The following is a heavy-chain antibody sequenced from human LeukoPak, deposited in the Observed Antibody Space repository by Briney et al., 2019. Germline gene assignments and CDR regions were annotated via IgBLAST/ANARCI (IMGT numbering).Heavy chain of an antibody. CDR2: ISYSGST. CDR1: GGSISSGDYY. V-gene: IGHV4-30-4*08. D-gene: IGHD2-2*01. CDR3: ASTNCSSASCYGANWFDP. Sequence: SETLSLTCTVSGGSISSGDYYWSWIRQPPGKGLEWIGCISYSGSTFHYNPSLKSRVNISVDTSKNQFSLRLSSVTAVDTAVYYCASTNCSSASCYGANWFDPWGQGTLVTVSS. J-gene: IGHJ5*02.